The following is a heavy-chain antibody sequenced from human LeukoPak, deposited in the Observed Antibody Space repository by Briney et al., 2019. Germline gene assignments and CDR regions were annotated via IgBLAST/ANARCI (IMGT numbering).Heavy chain of an antibody. CDR1: GGSISSYY. D-gene: IGHD3-10*01. CDR3: ARGGSGSYYKGWFDP. CDR2: IYYSGST. J-gene: IGHJ5*02. Sequence: PSETLSLTCTVSGGSISSYYWSWIRQPPGKGLEWIGYIYYSGSTNYNPSLKSRATISVDTSKNQFSLKLSSVTAADTAVYYCARGGSGSYYKGWFDPWGQGTLVTVSS. V-gene: IGHV4-59*01.